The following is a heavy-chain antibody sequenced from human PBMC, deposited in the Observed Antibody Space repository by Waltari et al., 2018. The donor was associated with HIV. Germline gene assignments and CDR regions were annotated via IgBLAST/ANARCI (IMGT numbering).Heavy chain of an antibody. J-gene: IGHJ6*02. D-gene: IGHD1-1*01. V-gene: IGHV3-48*04. Sequence: EVQLVESGGGLVQPGGSLRLSCAASGFTFSSYSMNWVRQAPGKGLEWVSYISSSSSTIYYADSVKGRFTISRDNAKNSLYLQMNSLRAEDTAVDYCARDIGNGPQVWGQGTTVTVSS. CDR1: GFTFSSYS. CDR3: ARDIGNGPQV. CDR2: ISSSSSTI.